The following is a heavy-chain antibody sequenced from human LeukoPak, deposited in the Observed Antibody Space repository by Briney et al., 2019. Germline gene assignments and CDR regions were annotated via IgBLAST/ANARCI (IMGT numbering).Heavy chain of an antibody. CDR3: AKDPFSHSSGWYGVDY. CDR1: GFTFSSYA. V-gene: IGHV3-23*01. CDR2: ISNSGGST. D-gene: IGHD6-19*01. Sequence: GGSLRLSCAASGFTFSSYAMSWVRQAPGKGLEWVSTISNSGGSTDYADSVKGGFTISRDNSKNTLYLQMNSLRAEDTAVYYCAKDPFSHSSGWYGVDYWGRGTLVTVSS. J-gene: IGHJ4*02.